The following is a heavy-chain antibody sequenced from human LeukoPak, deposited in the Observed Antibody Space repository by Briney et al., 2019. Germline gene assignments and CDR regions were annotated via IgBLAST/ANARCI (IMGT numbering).Heavy chain of an antibody. CDR1: GYTLTELS. CDR2: FDPEDGET. J-gene: IGHJ6*03. V-gene: IGHV1-24*01. Sequence: ASVKVSCKVSGYTLTELSMHWVRQAPGKGLEWMGGFDPEDGETIYAQKFLGRVTMTEDTSTDTAYMELSSLRSEDTAVYYCATYTSSTPYYYMDVWGKGTTVTVSS. CDR3: ATYTSSTPYYYMDV. D-gene: IGHD2-2*01.